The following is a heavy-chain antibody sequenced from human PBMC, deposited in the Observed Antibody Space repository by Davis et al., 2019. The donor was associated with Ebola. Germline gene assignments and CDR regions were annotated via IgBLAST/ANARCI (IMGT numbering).Heavy chain of an antibody. V-gene: IGHV3-30-3*01. J-gene: IGHJ4*02. CDR3: GRGNGQNYGTFIDY. CDR1: GFTFSSYA. D-gene: IGHD1-7*01. CDR2: ISYDGSNK. Sequence: GESLRLSCAASGFTFSSYAMHWVRQAPGKGLEWVAVISYDGSNKYYADSVKGRFTISRDNSKNTLYLQMNSLRAEDTAIYYCGRGNGQNYGTFIDYWGQGTLVTVSS.